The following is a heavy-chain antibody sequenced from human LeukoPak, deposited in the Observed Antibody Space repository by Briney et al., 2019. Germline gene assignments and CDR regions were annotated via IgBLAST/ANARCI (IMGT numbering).Heavy chain of an antibody. J-gene: IGHJ4*02. Sequence: SETLSLTCTVSGDSISSGGYYCSWIRQHPGKGLEWIGYIYHSGSTYYNPSLMSRVTISIDTSKNQFSLRLTSVTAADTAVYYCARETYYYDSSGCKWGQGTLVTVSS. CDR3: ARETYYYDSSGCK. V-gene: IGHV4-31*03. D-gene: IGHD3-22*01. CDR1: GDSISSGGYY. CDR2: IYHSGST.